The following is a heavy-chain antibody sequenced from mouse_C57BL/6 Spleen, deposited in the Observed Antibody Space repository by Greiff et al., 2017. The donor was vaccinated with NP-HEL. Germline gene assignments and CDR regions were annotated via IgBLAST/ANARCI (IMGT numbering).Heavy chain of an antibody. CDR1: GYTFTSYW. D-gene: IGHD4-1*01. CDR3: ARRELGWGYFDV. J-gene: IGHJ1*03. Sequence: QVQLQQPGAELVMPGASVKLSCKASGYTFTSYWMHWVKQRPGQGLEWIGEIDPSDSYTNYNQKFKGKSTLTVDKSSSTAYMQLSSLTSEDSAVYYCARRELGWGYFDVWGTGTTVTVSS. V-gene: IGHV1-69*01. CDR2: IDPSDSYT.